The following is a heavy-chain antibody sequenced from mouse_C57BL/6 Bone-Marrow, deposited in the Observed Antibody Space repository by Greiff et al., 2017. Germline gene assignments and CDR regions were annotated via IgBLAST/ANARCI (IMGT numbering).Heavy chain of an antibody. V-gene: IGHV1-53*01. CDR3: ARFDYDDYFDY. J-gene: IGHJ2*01. CDR2: INPSNGGT. Sequence: VKLQESGTELVKPGASVKLSCKASGYTFTSYWMHWVKQRPGQGLEWIGNINPSNGGTNYNEKFKSKATLTVDKSSSTAYMQLSSLTSEDSAVYYCARFDYDDYFDYWGQGTTLTVSS. CDR1: GYTFTSYW. D-gene: IGHD2-4*01.